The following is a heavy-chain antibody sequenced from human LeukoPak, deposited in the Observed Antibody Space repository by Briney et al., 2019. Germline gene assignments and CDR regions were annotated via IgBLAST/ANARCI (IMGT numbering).Heavy chain of an antibody. Sequence: SEALSLTRAVSGFSISYNYWWHWIRQPPGKGLEWIGTVHHSGSTYYNPSLKSRVTISVDTSKNQFSLKLTSVTAADTAVHYCAREPAGRGVVDYWGQGTLVTVSS. CDR3: AREPAGRGVVDY. D-gene: IGHD1-14*01. CDR1: GFSISYNYW. CDR2: VHHSGST. V-gene: IGHV4-38-2*01. J-gene: IGHJ4*02.